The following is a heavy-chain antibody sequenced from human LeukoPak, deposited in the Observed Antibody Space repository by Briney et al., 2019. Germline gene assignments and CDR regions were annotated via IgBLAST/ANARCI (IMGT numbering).Heavy chain of an antibody. CDR2: ISYDGSNK. J-gene: IGHJ4*02. Sequence: PGRSLRLSCAAYGFTFSSYAMHWVRQAPGKGLEWVAVISYDGSNKYYADSVKGRFTISRDNSKNTLYLQMNSLRAEDTAVYYCARDFVAAGTIFDYWGQGTLVTVSS. D-gene: IGHD6-13*01. CDR1: GFTFSSYA. V-gene: IGHV3-30*04. CDR3: ARDFVAAGTIFDY.